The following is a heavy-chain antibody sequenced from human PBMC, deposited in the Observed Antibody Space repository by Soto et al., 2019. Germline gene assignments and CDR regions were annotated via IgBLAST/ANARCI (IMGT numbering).Heavy chain of an antibody. Sequence: QVQLVQSGAEVKKPGSSVKVSCKASGGTFSSYAISWVRQAPGQGLEWMGGIIPIFGTANYAQKFQGRVTITADESTSTGYMELSSLRSEDTAVYYCARDRRIAAAADYYYYGMDVWGQGTTVTVSS. D-gene: IGHD6-13*01. V-gene: IGHV1-69*01. CDR2: IIPIFGTA. CDR3: ARDRRIAAAADYYYYGMDV. CDR1: GGTFSSYA. J-gene: IGHJ6*02.